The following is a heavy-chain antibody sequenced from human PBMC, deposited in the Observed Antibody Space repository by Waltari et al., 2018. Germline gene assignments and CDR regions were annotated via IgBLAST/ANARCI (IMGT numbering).Heavy chain of an antibody. CDR3: ARPMRITSPNWFDP. J-gene: IGHJ5*02. CDR2: IDHNGIT. D-gene: IGHD3-3*01. CDR1: GGSFQYYV. Sequence: QVQLQQWGAGLLKPSETLSLTCDLYGGSFQYYVWSWIRQSPGKGLEWIGEIDHNGITTYTPSLESRVTISVDTSNNQFSLKLSSVTAADTAVYYCARPMRITSPNWFDPWGQGTLVTVSS. V-gene: IGHV4-34*01.